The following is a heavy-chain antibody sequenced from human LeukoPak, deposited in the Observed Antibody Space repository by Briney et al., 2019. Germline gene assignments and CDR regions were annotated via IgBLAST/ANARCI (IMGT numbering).Heavy chain of an antibody. CDR3: ARGEHYYDSSGYYSYYFDY. V-gene: IGHV3-53*01. CDR1: GFTVSSNY. CDR2: IYSGGST. J-gene: IGHJ4*02. D-gene: IGHD3-22*01. Sequence: GGSLRLSCAASGFTVSSNYMSWVRQAPGKGLEWVSVIYSGGSTYYADSVKGRFTISRDNSKNTLYLQMNSLRAEDTAVYYCARGEHYYDSSGYYSYYFDYWGQGTLVTVSS.